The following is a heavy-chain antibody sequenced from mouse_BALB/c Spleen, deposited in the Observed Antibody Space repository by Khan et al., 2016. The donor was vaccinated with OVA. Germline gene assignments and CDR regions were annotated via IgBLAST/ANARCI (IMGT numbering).Heavy chain of an antibody. CDR3: TREYDYDGGYYYAMDY. V-gene: IGHV1-5*01. CDR1: GFTFTSYW. CDR2: IYPGNSDT. Sequence: VQLQQSGTVLARPGASVKMSCKASGFTFTSYWMHWVKQRPGQGLEWIGAIYPGNSDTSYNQKFKGKAKLTAVTSTSTAYMEVSSLTNEDSAVYYCTREYDYDGGYYYAMDYWGQGTSVTVSS. D-gene: IGHD2-4*01. J-gene: IGHJ4*01.